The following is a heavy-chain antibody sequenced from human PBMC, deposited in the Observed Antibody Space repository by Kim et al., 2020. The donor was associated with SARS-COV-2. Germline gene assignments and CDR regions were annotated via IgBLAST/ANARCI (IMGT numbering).Heavy chain of an antibody. CDR1: GFTFRTYG. CDR2: ISGSGVYT. CDR3: AKTKGLAAAGYFDS. V-gene: IGHV3-23*01. Sequence: GGSLRLSCAASGFTFRTYGMSWVRQAPGKGLEWVSAISGSGVYTYYADSVKGRFTVSRDNSKSALSLQMGSLRADDTAIYYCAKTKGLAAAGYFDSWGQG. J-gene: IGHJ4*02. D-gene: IGHD6-13*01.